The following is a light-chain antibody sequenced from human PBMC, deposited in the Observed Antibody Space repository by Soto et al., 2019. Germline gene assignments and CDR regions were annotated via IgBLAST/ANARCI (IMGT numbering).Light chain of an antibody. CDR2: DTS. Sequence: LTQSTAILSLSPGEKATLSCTASQSVDSYMAWYQQRPGQPPRLLIHDTSHRASGVPARFRGSGSGTDFTLTITSLDPEDFAVYFCQQRRTWVSFGPGTRV. CDR1: QSVDSY. CDR3: QQRRTWVS. V-gene: IGKV3-11*01. J-gene: IGKJ3*01.